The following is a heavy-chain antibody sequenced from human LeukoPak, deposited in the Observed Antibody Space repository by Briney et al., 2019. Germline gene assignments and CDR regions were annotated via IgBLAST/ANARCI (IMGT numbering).Heavy chain of an antibody. V-gene: IGHV3-48*01. D-gene: IGHD1-26*01. CDR2: ISSCSSTI. CDR3: ARDAPTAQATPDAFDI. Sequence: PGGSLRLSCAASGFTFSSYSMNWVRQAPGKGLEWVSYISSCSSTIYYADSVKGRFTISRDNAKNSLYLQMNSLRAEDTAVYYCARDAPTAQATPDAFDIWGQGTMVTVSS. J-gene: IGHJ3*02. CDR1: GFTFSSYS.